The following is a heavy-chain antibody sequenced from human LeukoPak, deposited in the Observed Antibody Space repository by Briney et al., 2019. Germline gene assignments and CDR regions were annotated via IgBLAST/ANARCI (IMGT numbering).Heavy chain of an antibody. D-gene: IGHD4-17*01. J-gene: IGHJ5*02. CDR1: GFTFSSYW. Sequence: PGGSLRLSCAASGFTFSSYWMSWVRQAPGKGLEWVANIKKDGSEKYYVDSVKGRFTISRDNAKNSLYLQMNSLRVEDTAVYYCARGYGDYANWFDPWGQGTLVTVSS. CDR3: ARGYGDYANWFDP. V-gene: IGHV3-7*04. CDR2: IKKDGSEK.